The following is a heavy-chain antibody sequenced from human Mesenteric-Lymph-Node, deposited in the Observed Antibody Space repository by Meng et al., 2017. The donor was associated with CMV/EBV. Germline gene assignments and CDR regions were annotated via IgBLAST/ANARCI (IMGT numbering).Heavy chain of an antibody. V-gene: IGHV1-8*01. J-gene: IGHJ3*02. CDR3: ARDYYESSPSYYRFGFDN. CDR2: MNPNSGNT. D-gene: IGHD3-22*01. Sequence: ASVKVSCKASGYTFTSFDISWVRQAAGQGLEWMAWMNPNSGNTGFAQKFQGRVTLTRDTSISTAYMELSSLSSEDTAVYYCARDYYESSPSYYRFGFDNWGQGTMVTVSS. CDR1: GYTFTSFD.